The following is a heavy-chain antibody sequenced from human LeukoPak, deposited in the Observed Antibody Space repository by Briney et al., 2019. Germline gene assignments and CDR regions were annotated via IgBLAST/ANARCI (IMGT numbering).Heavy chain of an antibody. D-gene: IGHD2-15*01. V-gene: IGHV1-46*01. CDR3: ARSCSGGSCYPEDAFDI. Sequence: ASVKVSCKASGYTFTSYYIHWVRQAPGQGLEWMGIINPSGGSTNYAQKFQGRVTMTRDTSTSTVYMELSSLRSDDTAVYYCARSCSGGSCYPEDAFDIWGQGTMVTVSS. CDR2: INPSGGST. J-gene: IGHJ3*02. CDR1: GYTFTSYY.